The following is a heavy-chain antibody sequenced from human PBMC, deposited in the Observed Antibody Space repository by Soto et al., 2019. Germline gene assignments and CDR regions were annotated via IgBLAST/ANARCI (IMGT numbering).Heavy chain of an antibody. V-gene: IGHV4-59*01. D-gene: IGHD2-15*01. CDR3: ARSYCSSTSCYMYCSGGSCYSGWFDP. CDR1: GGSISSYY. CDR2: IYYSGST. Sequence: QVQLQESGPGLVKPSETLSLTCTVSGGSISSYYWSWIRQPPGKGLEWIGYIYYSGSTNYNPPLKSRVTISVDPSKNQCSLKLSSVTAADTAVYYCARSYCSSTSCYMYCSGGSCYSGWFDPWGQGTLVTVSS. J-gene: IGHJ5*02.